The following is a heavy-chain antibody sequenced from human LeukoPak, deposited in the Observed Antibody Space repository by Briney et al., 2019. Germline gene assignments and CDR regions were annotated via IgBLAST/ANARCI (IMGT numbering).Heavy chain of an antibody. D-gene: IGHD2-15*01. V-gene: IGHV1-2*02. Sequence: ASVKVSCKASGYTFTGYCMHWVRQAPGQGLEWMGWINPNSGGTNYAQKFQGRVTMTRDTSISTAYMELSRLRSDDTAVYYCARDCSGGSCYYNMDYWGQGTLVTVSS. CDR3: ARDCSGGSCYYNMDY. CDR2: INPNSGGT. CDR1: GYTFTGYC. J-gene: IGHJ4*02.